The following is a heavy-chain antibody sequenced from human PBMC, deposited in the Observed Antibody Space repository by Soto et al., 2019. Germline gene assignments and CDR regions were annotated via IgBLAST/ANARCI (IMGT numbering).Heavy chain of an antibody. D-gene: IGHD4-4*01. CDR2: IYYSGST. V-gene: IGHV4-31*03. CDR3: ARARGYSNSPSYNWFDP. J-gene: IGHJ5*02. CDR1: GGSISSGGYY. Sequence: QVQLQESGPGLVKPSQTLSLTCTVSGGSISSGGYYWSWIRQHPGKGLEWIGYIYYSGSTYHNPSLKSRVTISVDTSKNQFSLKLSSVTAADTAVYYCARARGYSNSPSYNWFDPWGQGTLVTVSS.